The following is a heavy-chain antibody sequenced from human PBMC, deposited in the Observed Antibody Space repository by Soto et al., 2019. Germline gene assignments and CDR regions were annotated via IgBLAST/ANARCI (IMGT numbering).Heavy chain of an antibody. CDR3: ARLNVRLNVVTYYATDV. Sequence: GESLKISCKGSGYSFTSYWISWVRQMPGKGLEWMGRIDPSDSYTNYSPSFQGHVTISADKSISTAYLQWSSLKASDTAMYYCARLNVRLNVVTYYATDVWGQGPTVTVSS. CDR1: GYSFTSYW. V-gene: IGHV5-10-1*01. CDR2: IDPSDSYT. D-gene: IGHD3-22*01. J-gene: IGHJ6*02.